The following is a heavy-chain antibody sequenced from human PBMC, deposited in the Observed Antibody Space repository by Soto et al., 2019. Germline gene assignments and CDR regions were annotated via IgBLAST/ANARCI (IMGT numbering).Heavy chain of an antibody. Sequence: GSLRLSCAASGFSFSDYSMNWVRQAPGKGLEWVSYISSSRSTIYYADSVEGRFTISRDNAKNSLYLQMNSLRAEDTAVYYCARDIVATIGYFDYWGQGALVTVSS. CDR1: GFSFSDYS. CDR3: ARDIVATIGYFDY. D-gene: IGHD5-12*01. J-gene: IGHJ4*02. CDR2: ISSSRSTI. V-gene: IGHV3-48*01.